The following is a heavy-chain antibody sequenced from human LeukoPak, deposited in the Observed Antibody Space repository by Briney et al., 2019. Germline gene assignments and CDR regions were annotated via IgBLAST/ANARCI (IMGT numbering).Heavy chain of an antibody. CDR2: ISGGGEST. CDR1: GFTFSSYV. CDR3: ARRGGNYLFFDY. Sequence: GGSLRLSCAASGFTFSSYVMSWVRQAPGKGLEWVSVISGGGESTYYADSVKGRFTFSRDNSKNTVYLQMDSLRVEDTAVYYCARRGGNYLFFDYWGQGTLVTVSS. V-gene: IGHV3-23*01. D-gene: IGHD3-16*02. J-gene: IGHJ4*02.